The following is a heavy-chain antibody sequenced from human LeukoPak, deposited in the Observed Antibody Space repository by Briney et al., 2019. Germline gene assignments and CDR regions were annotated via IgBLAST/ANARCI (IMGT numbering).Heavy chain of an antibody. D-gene: IGHD3-22*01. CDR3: ARPITMIVVVDSSLAFDI. CDR1: GYSFTSYW. CDR2: IYPGDSDT. J-gene: IGHJ3*02. V-gene: IGHV5-51*01. Sequence: PGESLKISCKGSGYSFTSYWISWVRQMPGKGLEWMGIIYPGDSDTRYSPSFQGQVTISADKSISTAYLQWSSLKASDTAMYYCARPITMIVVVDSSLAFDIWGQGTMVTVSS.